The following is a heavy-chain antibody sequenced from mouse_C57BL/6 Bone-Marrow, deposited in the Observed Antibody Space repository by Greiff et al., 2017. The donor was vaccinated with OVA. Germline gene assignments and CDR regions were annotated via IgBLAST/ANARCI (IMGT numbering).Heavy chain of an antibody. J-gene: IGHJ2*01. D-gene: IGHD2-3*01. V-gene: IGHV1-59*01. CDR2: IDPSDSYT. CDR1: GYTFTSYW. CDR3: ASVDGYYPFDY. Sequence: QVQLQQSGAELVRPGTSVKLSCKASGYTFTSYWMHWVKQRPGQGLEWIGVIDPSDSYTNYNQKFKGKATLTVDTSSSTAYMQLSSLTSEDSAVYYCASVDGYYPFDYWGQGTTLTVSS.